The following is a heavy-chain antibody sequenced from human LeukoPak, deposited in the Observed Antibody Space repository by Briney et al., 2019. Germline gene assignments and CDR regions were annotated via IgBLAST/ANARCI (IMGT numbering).Heavy chain of an antibody. V-gene: IGHV3-23*01. CDR2: ISGGDGST. CDR1: GFPFSNYA. J-gene: IGHJ5*02. D-gene: IGHD6-19*01. Sequence: GGSLRLSCAASGFPFSNYAMTWVPQAPGKGLEWVSAISGGDGSTYYAASVKGRFTISRDNSKNTLYPQINSLRAEDAAVYFCARGDSSGWYESNWFDPWGQGTLVTVSS. CDR3: ARGDSSGWYESNWFDP.